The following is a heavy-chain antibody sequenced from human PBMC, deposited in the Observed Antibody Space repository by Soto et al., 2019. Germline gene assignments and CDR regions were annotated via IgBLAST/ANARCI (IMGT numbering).Heavy chain of an antibody. Sequence: GASVKVSCKASGGTFSSYTISWVRQAPGQGLEWMGRIIPILGIANYAQKFQGRVTITADKSTSTAYMELSSLRSEDTAVYYCARGSGSKGRITMIVVAPSFDYWGQGTLVTVSS. CDR1: GGTFSSYT. CDR2: IIPILGIA. V-gene: IGHV1-69*02. D-gene: IGHD3-22*01. CDR3: ARGSGSKGRITMIVVAPSFDY. J-gene: IGHJ4*02.